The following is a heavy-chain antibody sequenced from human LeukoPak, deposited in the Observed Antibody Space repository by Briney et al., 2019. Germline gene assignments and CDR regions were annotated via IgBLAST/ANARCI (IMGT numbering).Heavy chain of an antibody. CDR2: ISWNSGSI. CDR1: GFTFDDYA. Sequence: GGSLRLSCAASGFTFDDYAMHWVRQAPGKGLEWVSGISWNSGSIGYADSVKGGFTISRDNAKNSLYLEMNSLRAEDTAVYYCARTALFGGRLTTPGLDYWGQGTLVTVSS. J-gene: IGHJ4*02. V-gene: IGHV3-9*01. D-gene: IGHD3-16*01. CDR3: ARTALFGGRLTTPGLDY.